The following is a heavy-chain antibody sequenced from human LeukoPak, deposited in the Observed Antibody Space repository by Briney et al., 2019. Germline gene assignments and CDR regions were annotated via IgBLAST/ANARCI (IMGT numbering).Heavy chain of an antibody. V-gene: IGHV1-8*01. CDR1: GYTFTSYD. D-gene: IGHD2-15*01. J-gene: IGHJ3*02. Sequence: ASVKVSCKASGYTFTSYDINWVRQATGQGLEWMGWMNPNSGNTGYAQKFQGRVTMTRNTSISTAYMELSSLRSDDRAVYYCARERYCSGGSCYSGALDTWGQGTMVTVSS. CDR3: ARERYCSGGSCYSGALDT. CDR2: MNPNSGNT.